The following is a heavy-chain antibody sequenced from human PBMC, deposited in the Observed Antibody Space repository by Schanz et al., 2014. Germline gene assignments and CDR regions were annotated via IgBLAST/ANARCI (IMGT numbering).Heavy chain of an antibody. CDR1: GFTFITYT. CDR2: ISSSGTSI. J-gene: IGHJ4*02. D-gene: IGHD1-26*01. CDR3: ARDSGSHYLVDY. V-gene: IGHV3-48*04. Sequence: EVQLVESGGGVVQPGGSLRLSCATSGFTFITYTMNWVRQTPGKGLEWVSFISSSGTSIYYADSVKGRFTISRDNAKNSLYLEMNSLRAGDTAVYYCARDSGSHYLVDYWGQGTLVTVSS.